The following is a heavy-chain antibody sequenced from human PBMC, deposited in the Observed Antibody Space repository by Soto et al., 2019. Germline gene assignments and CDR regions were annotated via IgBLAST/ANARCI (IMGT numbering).Heavy chain of an antibody. J-gene: IGHJ4*02. Sequence: QVQLQQWGAGLLKPSETLSLTSAVYGGSFSGYYWTWIRQPPGTGLEWIGEINHSGSTNYNPSLKSRVTISVDTSKNQFSLKLTSVTAADTAVYYCARDKITGLFDYWGQGTLVIVSS. CDR1: GGSFSGYY. D-gene: IGHD2-8*02. CDR3: ARDKITGLFDY. V-gene: IGHV4-34*01. CDR2: INHSGST.